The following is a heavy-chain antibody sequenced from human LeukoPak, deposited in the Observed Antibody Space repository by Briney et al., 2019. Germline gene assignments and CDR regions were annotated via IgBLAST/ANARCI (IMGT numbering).Heavy chain of an antibody. CDR2: IYYSGST. CDR3: ARCRRAYYDSSGYYYDN. D-gene: IGHD3-22*01. V-gene: IGHV4-59*01. J-gene: IGHJ4*02. Sequence: SETLSLTCTVSGGSLNSYYWSWIRQPPGKGLEWIGYIYYSGSTNYNPSLKSRVTISVDTSKNQFSLKLSSVTAADTAVYYCARCRRAYYDSSGYYYDNWGQGTLVTVSS. CDR1: GGSLNSYY.